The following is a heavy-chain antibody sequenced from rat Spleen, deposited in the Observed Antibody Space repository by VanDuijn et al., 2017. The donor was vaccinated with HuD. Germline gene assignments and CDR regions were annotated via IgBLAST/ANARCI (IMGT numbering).Heavy chain of an antibody. CDR1: GFTFNNYW. Sequence: EVQLVESGGGLVQPGRSMKLSCAASGFTFNNYWMTWIRKAPGKGLEWVASITNTGGSTYYPDSVKGRFTISRDNAKSTLYLQMNSLRSEDTATYYCTRDRETTRAYYFDYWGQGVMVTVSS. V-gene: IGHV5-31*01. J-gene: IGHJ2*01. CDR2: ITNTGGST. CDR3: TRDRETTRAYYFDY. D-gene: IGHD1-4*01.